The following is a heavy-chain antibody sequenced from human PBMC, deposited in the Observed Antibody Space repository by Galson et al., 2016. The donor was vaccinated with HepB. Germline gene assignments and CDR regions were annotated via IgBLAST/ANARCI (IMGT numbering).Heavy chain of an antibody. Sequence: SLRLSCAASGFTFSSYAMHWVRQAPGKGLEWVSSISGSGGSTYYADPVKGRFTISRDNSKNTLYLQMNSLRAEDTALYYCAKDSSAYYYVSFYYYAMDVWGQGTTVTVSS. CDR3: AKDSSAYYYVSFYYYAMDV. CDR1: GFTFSSYA. CDR2: ISGSGGST. D-gene: IGHD3-22*01. V-gene: IGHV3-23*01. J-gene: IGHJ6*02.